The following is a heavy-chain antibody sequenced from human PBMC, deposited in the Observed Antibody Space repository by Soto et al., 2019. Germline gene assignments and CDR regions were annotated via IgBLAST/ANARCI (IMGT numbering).Heavy chain of an antibody. V-gene: IGHV1-18*01. D-gene: IGHD6-19*01. Sequence: ASVKVSCKASGYTFTTYGISWVRQASGQGLEWMGWISAYNVNAHYAQKLQGRVTMTTDTSTSTAYMELRSLRSDDTAVYYCARDGYSSGWYFYCGQRTLVTVSS. J-gene: IGHJ4*02. CDR3: ARDGYSSGWYFY. CDR1: GYTFTTYG. CDR2: ISAYNVNA.